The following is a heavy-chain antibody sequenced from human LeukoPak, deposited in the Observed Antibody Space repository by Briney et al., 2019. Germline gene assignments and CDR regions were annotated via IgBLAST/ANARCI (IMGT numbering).Heavy chain of an antibody. D-gene: IGHD6-13*01. CDR3: AKALEQETVIALDS. V-gene: IGHV3-23*01. Sequence: HTGGSLRLSCAASGFPFSTYAMSWVRQAPGKGLEWVSAISGSGGSTYYADSVKGRFTISRDNSKNTLYLQMNSLRAEDTSIYFCAKALEQETVIALDSWGQGTLVTVSS. J-gene: IGHJ4*02. CDR1: GFPFSTYA. CDR2: ISGSGGST.